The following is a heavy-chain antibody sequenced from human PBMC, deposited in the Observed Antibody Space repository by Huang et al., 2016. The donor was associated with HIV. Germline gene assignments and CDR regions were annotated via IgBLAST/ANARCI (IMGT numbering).Heavy chain of an antibody. V-gene: IGHV4-34*02. Sequence: QVHLQQWGAGLLKPSETLSLTCAVYGGSFSGYYWTWILQSPGKGLEWVGGINHRGITNYNPALQGGVIMTGDASRNQFSLKLRSVTAAETAVYYCARDVNFYDSTGYHSPYWYFDLWGRGALVTVSS. D-gene: IGHD3-9*01. J-gene: IGHJ2*01. CDR3: ARDVNFYDSTGYHSPYWYFDL. CDR1: GGSFSGYY. CDR2: INHRGIT.